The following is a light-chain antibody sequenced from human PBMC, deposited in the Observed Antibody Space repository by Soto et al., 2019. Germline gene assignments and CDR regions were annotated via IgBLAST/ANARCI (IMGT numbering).Light chain of an antibody. Sequence: DIQMTQSPSSLSASVGDRVTITCRASQTITTYLNWYQQKPGKAPQLRIYGASTLQSGVPSRFTGSGSGTDFTLTIRSLQPEDFATYHCQQSHSTPWTFGQGTKVEIK. CDR3: QQSHSTPWT. V-gene: IGKV1-39*01. J-gene: IGKJ1*01. CDR1: QTITTY. CDR2: GAS.